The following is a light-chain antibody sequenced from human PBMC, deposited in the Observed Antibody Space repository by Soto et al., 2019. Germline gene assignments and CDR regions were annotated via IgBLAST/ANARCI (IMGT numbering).Light chain of an antibody. CDR1: QAISTW. CDR2: SAS. V-gene: IGKV1D-12*01. J-gene: IGKJ1*01. Sequence: DIQMTQSPSSESASVGDRVAITCRASQAISTWLAWYQQNPGKAPKLLIYSASNLQSGVPSRFSGSGSGTDFALTISSLQPEDYYCQQANSFPRTFGQGTKVEIK. CDR3: QQANSFPRT.